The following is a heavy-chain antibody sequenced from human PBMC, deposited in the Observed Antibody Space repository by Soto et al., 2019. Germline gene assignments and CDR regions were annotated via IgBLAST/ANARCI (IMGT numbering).Heavy chain of an antibody. CDR2: IYYSGST. D-gene: IGHD3-10*01. Sequence: QVQLQESGPGLVKPSETLSLTCTVSGGSISSYYWSWIRQPPGKGLEWIGYIYYSGSTNYNPSLKSRVTISVDTSKNQFSLKLSSVTAADTAVYYCARPRYGSKVFDIWGQGTMVTVSS. CDR1: GGSISSYY. J-gene: IGHJ3*02. CDR3: ARPRYGSKVFDI. V-gene: IGHV4-59*01.